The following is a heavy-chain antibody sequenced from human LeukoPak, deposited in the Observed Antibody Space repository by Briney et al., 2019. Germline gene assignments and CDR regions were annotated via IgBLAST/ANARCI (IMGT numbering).Heavy chain of an antibody. Sequence: ASVKVSCKTSGYTFTNNAVHWVRQAPGQRLEFVGWINVGNGDTQYSQKFQGRVTMTRDTSTSTGYMELRSLRSDDTAVYYCTRGTWNGDYYYYGMDVWGQGTTVTVSS. V-gene: IGHV1-3*01. D-gene: IGHD2-8*01. CDR2: INVGNGDT. CDR3: TRGTWNGDYYYYGMDV. CDR1: GYTFTNNA. J-gene: IGHJ6*02.